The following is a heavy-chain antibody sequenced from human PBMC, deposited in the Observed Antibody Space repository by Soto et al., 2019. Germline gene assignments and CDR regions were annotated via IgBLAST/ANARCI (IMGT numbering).Heavy chain of an antibody. J-gene: IGHJ3*01. CDR1: GFNFSSHA. CDR3: AGEKEYCSGGKCYSNALDP. V-gene: IGHV3-30*03. Sequence: QVQLVESGGGVVQPGRSLRLSCAASGFNFSSHAMHWVRQAPGTGLEWVALISYDGNIKYYLDSVKGRLTISRDNSKNSRHLQLNSVRPEDTGFYYCAGEKEYCSGGKCYSNALDPWGQGTLVTVSS. CDR2: ISYDGNIK. D-gene: IGHD2-15*01.